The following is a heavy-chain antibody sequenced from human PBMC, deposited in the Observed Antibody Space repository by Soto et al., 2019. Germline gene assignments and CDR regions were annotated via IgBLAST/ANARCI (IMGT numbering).Heavy chain of an antibody. CDR2: SGST. J-gene: IGHJ4*02. V-gene: IGHV4-61*01. Sequence: SETLSLTCTVSGGSVSSGNYYWSWIRQPPGKGLEWIGGSGSTNYNPSLKSRVTISVDTSKNQFSLKLSSVTAADTAVYHCARHYCSSGNCYYFDYWGQGILVTVSS. CDR3: ARHYCSSGNCYYFDY. CDR1: GGSVSSGNYY. D-gene: IGHD2-2*01.